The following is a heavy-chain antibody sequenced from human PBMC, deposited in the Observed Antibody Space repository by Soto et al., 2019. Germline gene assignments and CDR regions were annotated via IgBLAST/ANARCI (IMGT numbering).Heavy chain of an antibody. J-gene: IGHJ6*02. D-gene: IGHD6-13*01. V-gene: IGHV3-30-3*01. CDR1: GFTFSSYA. CDR3: ARDRRQQLVSSYYYYGMDV. Sequence: GGSLRLSCAASGFTFSSYAMHWVRQAPGKGLEWVAVISYDGSNKYYADSVKGRFTISRDNSKNTLYLQMNSLRAEDTAVYYCARDRRQQLVSSYYYYGMDVWGQGTTVTVSS. CDR2: ISYDGSNK.